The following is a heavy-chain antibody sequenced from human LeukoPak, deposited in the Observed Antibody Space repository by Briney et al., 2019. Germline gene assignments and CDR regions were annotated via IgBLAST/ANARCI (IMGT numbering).Heavy chain of an antibody. CDR3: ARTGGSESKCAY. V-gene: IGHV4-34*12. Sequence: SETLSLTCAVYGGSFTGYYWSWIRQPPGKGLEWIGGIITSGSTNYNPSLKTRVTISVDTSKNQFSLKLSSVTAADTAVYYCARTGGSESKCAYWGQGTLVTVSS. D-gene: IGHD3-10*01. CDR2: IITSGST. CDR1: GGSFTGYY. J-gene: IGHJ4*02.